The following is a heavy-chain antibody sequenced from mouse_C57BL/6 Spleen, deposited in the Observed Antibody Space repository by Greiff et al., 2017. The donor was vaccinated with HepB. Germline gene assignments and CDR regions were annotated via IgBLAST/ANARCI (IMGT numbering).Heavy chain of an antibody. D-gene: IGHD1-1*01. CDR1: GYSITSGYY. V-gene: IGHV3-6*01. Sequence: EVQLQQSGPGLVKPSQSLSLTCSVTGYSITSGYYWNWIRQFPGNKLEWMGYISYDGSNNYNPSLKNRISITRDTSKNQFFLKLNSVTTEDTATYYCASLRVTTVVSYWYFDVWGTGTTVTVSS. J-gene: IGHJ1*03. CDR3: ASLRVTTVVSYWYFDV. CDR2: ISYDGSN.